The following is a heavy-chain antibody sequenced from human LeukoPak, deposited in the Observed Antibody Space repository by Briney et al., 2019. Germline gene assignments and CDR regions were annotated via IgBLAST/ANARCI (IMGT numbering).Heavy chain of an antibody. D-gene: IGHD6-19*01. CDR2: IKQDGSEK. V-gene: IGHV3-7*01. Sequence: GGSLRLSCAASGFTFSSYWMSWVRQAPGKGLEWVANIKQDGSEKYYVDSVKGRFTISRDNAKNSLYLQMNSLRAEDTAVYYCARDSQLGIAVAGIFDYWAREPWSPSPQ. CDR3: ARDSQLGIAVAGIFDY. J-gene: IGHJ4*02. CDR1: GFTFSSYW.